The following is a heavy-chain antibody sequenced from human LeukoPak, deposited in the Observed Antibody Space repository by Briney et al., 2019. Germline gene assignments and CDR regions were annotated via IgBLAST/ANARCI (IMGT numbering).Heavy chain of an antibody. D-gene: IGHD5-24*01. CDR3: AKEFRWLQSFFDY. J-gene: IGHJ4*02. V-gene: IGHV3-23*01. CDR1: GFTFSSYA. Sequence: GGSLRLSCAASGFTFSSYAMSWVRQAPGKGLEWVSTISNSDNKPYYADSVKGRFTISRDNSKNTLYLQMNSLRAEDTAVYYCAKEFRWLQSFFDYWGQGTLVTVSS. CDR2: ISNSDNKP.